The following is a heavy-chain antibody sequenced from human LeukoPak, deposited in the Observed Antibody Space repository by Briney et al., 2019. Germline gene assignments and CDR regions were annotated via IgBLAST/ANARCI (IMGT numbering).Heavy chain of an antibody. J-gene: IGHJ5*02. D-gene: IGHD6-19*01. Sequence: SETLSLTCAVYGGSFSGYYWSWIRQPPGKGLEWIGEINHSGSTNYNPSLKSRVTISVGTSKNQFSLKLSSVTAADTAVYYCARDDSSGWYAIPWGQGTLVTVSS. V-gene: IGHV4-34*01. CDR3: ARDDSSGWYAIP. CDR2: INHSGST. CDR1: GGSFSGYY.